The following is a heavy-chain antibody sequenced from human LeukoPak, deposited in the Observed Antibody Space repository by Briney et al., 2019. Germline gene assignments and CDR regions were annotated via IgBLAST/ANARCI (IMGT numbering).Heavy chain of an antibody. D-gene: IGHD5-12*01. CDR3: ARHSGYDYFDYYYGMDV. CDR2: IYYSGST. J-gene: IGHJ6*02. V-gene: IGHV4-39*01. Sequence: PSETLSLTCTVSGGSISSSSYYWGWIRQPPGKGLEWIGSIYYSGSTYYNPSLKSRVTISVDTSKNQFSLKLSPVTAADTAVYYCARHSGYDYFDYYYGMDVWGQGTTVTVSS. CDR1: GGSISSSSYY.